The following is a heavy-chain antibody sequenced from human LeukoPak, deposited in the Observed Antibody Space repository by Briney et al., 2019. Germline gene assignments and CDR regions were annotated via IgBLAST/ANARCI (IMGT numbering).Heavy chain of an antibody. CDR1: GVSMTNYY. V-gene: IGHV4-39*01. CDR3: ARRPIVAGYFDY. J-gene: IGHJ4*02. CDR2: IYYSGST. D-gene: IGHD5-12*01. Sequence: SETLSLTCTVSGVSMTNYYWSWIRQPPGKGLEWIGSIYYSGSTYYNPSLKSRVTISVDTSKNQFSLKLSSVTAADTAVYYCARRPIVAGYFDYWGQGTLVTVSS.